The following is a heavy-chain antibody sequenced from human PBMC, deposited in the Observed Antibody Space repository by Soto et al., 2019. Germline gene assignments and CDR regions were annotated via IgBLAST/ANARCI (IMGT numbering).Heavy chain of an antibody. CDR2: IYPGDSDT. D-gene: IGHD6-19*01. J-gene: IGHJ6*02. CDR1: GYSFNSHW. CDR3: SRSRRGAYSRGCYSPSGYYNYGIAV. V-gene: IGHV5-51*01. Sequence: GESLKISCKGSGYSFNSHWIGWVRQMPGKGLEWMGIIYPGDSDTRYSPSFQGQVTISADKSISTAYLQWSSLKASDTAMYYCSRSRRGAYSRGCYSPSGYYNYGIAVWGQGTKVTVSS.